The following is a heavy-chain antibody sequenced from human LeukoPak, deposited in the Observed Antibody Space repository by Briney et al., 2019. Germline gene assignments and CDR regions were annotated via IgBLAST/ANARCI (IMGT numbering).Heavy chain of an antibody. Sequence: GGSLRPSCAASGFTFSSYWMTWVRQAPGKGLEWVADIMKDGSTKDYADYMEGRFTISRDNAKNFLFLQMNSLRVEDTGVYYCVRNLGRHALDQWGQGTPVTLSS. V-gene: IGHV3-7*01. D-gene: IGHD7-27*01. J-gene: IGHJ4*02. CDR3: VRNLGRHALDQ. CDR1: GFTFSSYW. CDR2: IMKDGSTK.